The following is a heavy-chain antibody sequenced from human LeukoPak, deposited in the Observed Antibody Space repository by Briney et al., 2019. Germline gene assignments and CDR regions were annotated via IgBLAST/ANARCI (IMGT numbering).Heavy chain of an antibody. D-gene: IGHD4-17*01. J-gene: IGHJ4*02. Sequence: HPGGSLRLSCAASGFTVSSNYMSWVRQAPGKGLEWVSVIYSGGSTYYADSVKGRFTISRDSSKNTLYLQMNSLRAEDTAVYYCARYTVTTFDYWGQGTLVTVSS. CDR1: GFTVSSNY. CDR2: IYSGGST. V-gene: IGHV3-66*01. CDR3: ARYTVTTFDY.